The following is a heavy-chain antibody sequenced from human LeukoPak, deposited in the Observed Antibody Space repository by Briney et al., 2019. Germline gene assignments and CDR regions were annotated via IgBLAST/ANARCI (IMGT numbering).Heavy chain of an antibody. J-gene: IGHJ4*02. CDR3: ARDVGEGYCSGGSCSDY. CDR2: ISGYNGKT. CDR1: GYTFTNCA. Sequence: ASVKVSCKASGYTFTNCAISWVRQAPGQGLEWMGWISGYNGKTNYAQKLQGRVTMTTDTSTSTVYMDLRSLRSDDTAVYYCARDVGEGYCSGGSCSDYWGQGTLVTVSS. D-gene: IGHD2-15*01. V-gene: IGHV1-18*01.